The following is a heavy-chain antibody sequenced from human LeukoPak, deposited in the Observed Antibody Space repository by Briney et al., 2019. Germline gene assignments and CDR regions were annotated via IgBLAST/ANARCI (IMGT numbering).Heavy chain of an antibody. D-gene: IGHD5-12*01. V-gene: IGHV4-4*09. CDR2: IYTSGST. J-gene: IGHJ3*02. CDR1: GGSISSYY. CDR3: ARRRYSGYGREVDAFDI. Sequence: PSETLSLTCTVSGGSISSYYWSWIRQPPGKGLEWIGYIYTSGSTNYNPSLKSRVTISVDTSKNQFSLKLSSVTAADTAVYYCARRRYSGYGREVDAFDIWGQGTMVTVSS.